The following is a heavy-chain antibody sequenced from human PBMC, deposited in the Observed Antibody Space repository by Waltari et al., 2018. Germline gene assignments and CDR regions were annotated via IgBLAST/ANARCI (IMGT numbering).Heavy chain of an antibody. CDR3: AKSAVALGSDAFDI. D-gene: IGHD6-19*01. J-gene: IGHJ3*02. CDR1: GFTFDDYA. CDR2: ISWNSGSI. V-gene: IGHV3-9*03. Sequence: EVQLVESGGGLVQPGRSLRLSCAASGFTFDDYAMHWVRQAPGKGLEWVSGISWNSGSIGYADSVKGRFTISRDNAKNSLYLQMNSLRAEDMALYYCAKSAVALGSDAFDIWGQGTIVTVSS.